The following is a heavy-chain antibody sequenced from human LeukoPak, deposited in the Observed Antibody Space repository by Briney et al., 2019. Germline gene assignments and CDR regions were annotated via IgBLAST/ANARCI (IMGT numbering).Heavy chain of an antibody. CDR1: GFTFSSYS. Sequence: PGGSLRLSCAASGFTFSSYSMDWVRQAPGKGLEWVSSITSSSTYIYYADSVKGRFTVSRDNAKNSLYLQMNSLRAEDTALYYCTRTYGSGSHSPYWGQGTLVTVSS. J-gene: IGHJ4*02. CDR2: ITSSSTYI. V-gene: IGHV3-21*01. D-gene: IGHD3-10*01. CDR3: TRTYGSGSHSPY.